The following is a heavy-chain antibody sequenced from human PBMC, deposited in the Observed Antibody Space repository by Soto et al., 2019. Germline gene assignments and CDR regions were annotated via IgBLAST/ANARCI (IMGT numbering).Heavy chain of an antibody. CDR1: GFTFSDYY. V-gene: IGHV3-11*06. CDR3: ARDLVGGYDFYSSGWYFGY. J-gene: IGHJ4*02. CDR2: ISSSSSYT. Sequence: GGSLRLSCAASGFTFSDYYMSWIRQAPGKGLEWVSYISSSSSYTNYADSVKGRFTISRDNAKNSLYLQMNSLRAEDTAVYYCARDLVGGYDFYSSGWYFGYWGQGTLVTVSS. D-gene: IGHD6-19*01.